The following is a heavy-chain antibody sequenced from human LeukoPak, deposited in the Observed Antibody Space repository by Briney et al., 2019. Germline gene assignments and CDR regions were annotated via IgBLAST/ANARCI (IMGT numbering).Heavy chain of an antibody. CDR2: IYPGDSDT. D-gene: IGHD3-3*01. J-gene: IGHJ3*02. CDR3: ASYDFWSGPDAFDI. Sequence: GESLKISCKGSGYSFTSYWIGWLRQMPGKGLEWMGIIYPGDSDTRYSPSFQGQVTISADQPISTAYLQWSSLKASDTAMYYCASYDFWSGPDAFDIWGQGTMVTVSS. V-gene: IGHV5-51*04. CDR1: GYSFTSYW.